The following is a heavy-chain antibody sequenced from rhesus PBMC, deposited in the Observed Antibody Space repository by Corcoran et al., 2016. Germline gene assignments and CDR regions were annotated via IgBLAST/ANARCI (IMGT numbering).Heavy chain of an antibody. D-gene: IGHD2-39*02. CDR3: ARVVVVSATVDY. CDR1: GGSISDSSY. Sequence: QVQLQESGPGLVKPSETLSLTCARSGGSISDSSYWTWIRPPPGKGLEWIGYIYGSGGSTYYNPSLKGRVTISTDTSKNQFSLKLSSVTAADTAVYYCARVVVVSATVDYWGQGVLVTVSS. J-gene: IGHJ4*01. V-gene: IGHV4-106*01. CDR2: IYGSGGST.